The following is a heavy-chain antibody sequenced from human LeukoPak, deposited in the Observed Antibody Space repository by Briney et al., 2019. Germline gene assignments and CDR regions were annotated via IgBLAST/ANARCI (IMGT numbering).Heavy chain of an antibody. J-gene: IGHJ4*02. CDR1: FGSINSYY. Sequence: SETLSLTCTVSFGSINSYYWSWIRQPPGKGLEWIGYIYYSGSTNYNPSLKSRVTPSVDTSKNQFSLNLSSVTAADTAIYYCARGTRINYFDYWGQGTLVTVSS. CDR2: IYYSGST. CDR3: ARGTRINYFDY. D-gene: IGHD2/OR15-2a*01. V-gene: IGHV4-59*08.